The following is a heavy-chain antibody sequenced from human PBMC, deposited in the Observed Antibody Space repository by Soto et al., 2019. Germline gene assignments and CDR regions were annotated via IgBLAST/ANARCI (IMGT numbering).Heavy chain of an antibody. CDR3: AFSTLYCSGGSCYGHGAFDI. CDR1: GYSFTSYW. V-gene: IGHV5-51*01. D-gene: IGHD2-15*01. Sequence: GESLKISCKGSGYSFTSYWIGWVRQMPGKGLEWMGIIYPGDSDTRYSPSFQGQVTISADKSISTAYLQWSSLKASDTAMYYCAFSTLYCSGGSCYGHGAFDIWGQGTMVTVSS. CDR2: IYPGDSDT. J-gene: IGHJ3*02.